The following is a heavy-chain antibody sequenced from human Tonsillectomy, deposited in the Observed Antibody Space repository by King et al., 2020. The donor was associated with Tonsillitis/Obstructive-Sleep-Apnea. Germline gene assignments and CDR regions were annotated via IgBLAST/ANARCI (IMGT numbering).Heavy chain of an antibody. J-gene: IGHJ6*03. CDR2: IGSSGTTI. Sequence: VQLVESGGGLVQPGGSLRLSCAATEFTISSYEMNWVRQAPGKGLEWVSYIGSSGTTIYYADSVKGRFTISRDNAKNSLYLQMNSLRAEDTAVYYCARGSELGYHMDVWGKGTTVTVSS. V-gene: IGHV3-48*03. CDR1: EFTISSYE. CDR3: ARGSELGYHMDV. D-gene: IGHD3-10*01.